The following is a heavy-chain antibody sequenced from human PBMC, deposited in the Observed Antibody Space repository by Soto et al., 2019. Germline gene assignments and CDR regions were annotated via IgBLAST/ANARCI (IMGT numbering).Heavy chain of an antibody. V-gene: IGHV4-31*03. Sequence: QVQLQESGPGLVKPSQTLSLTCTVSGGSISSGGYYWSWIRQHPGKGLEWIGYIYYSGSTYYNPSLKSXXTXSXXPSKNHFSLKLSSGAAADTAVYYCAAVTTEWVPDYWGQGTLVTVSS. CDR3: AAVTTEWVPDY. D-gene: IGHD4-4*01. J-gene: IGHJ4*02. CDR2: IYYSGST. CDR1: GGSISSGGYY.